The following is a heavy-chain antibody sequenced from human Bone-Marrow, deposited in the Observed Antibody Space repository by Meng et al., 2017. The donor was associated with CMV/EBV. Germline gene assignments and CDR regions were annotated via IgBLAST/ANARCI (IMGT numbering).Heavy chain of an antibody. CDR1: GWPSSGYY. D-gene: IGHD3-9*01. J-gene: IGHJ4*02. CDR3: ARGNSHNLRYFDWLLAAPYFDY. CDR2: INHSGST. Sequence: SEPLSFTCPVYGWPSSGYYWSWIRQPPGKGLEWIGEINHSGSTNYNTSLKSRVTISVDTSKNQFSLKLSSVTAADTAVYYCARGNSHNLRYFDWLLAAPYFDYWGQGTLVTVSS. V-gene: IGHV4-34*01.